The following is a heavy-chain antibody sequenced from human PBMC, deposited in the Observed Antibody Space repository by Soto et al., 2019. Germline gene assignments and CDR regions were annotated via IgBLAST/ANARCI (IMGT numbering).Heavy chain of an antibody. CDR1: GFTFSGYA. D-gene: IGHD4-17*01. V-gene: IGHV3-23*01. CDR3: VKGSGTVTLNFFNY. CDR2: ISPSGDST. J-gene: IGHJ4*02. Sequence: GGSLRLSCAASGFTFSGYAMNWVRQASGKGLEWVSAISPSGDSTYYADSVKGRFTISRDNSKSTLYLQMNSLRAEDTAVYYCVKGSGTVTLNFFNYWGQGTLVTVS.